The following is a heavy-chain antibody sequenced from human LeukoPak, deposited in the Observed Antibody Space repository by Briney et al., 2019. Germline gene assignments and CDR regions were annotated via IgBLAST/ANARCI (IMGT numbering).Heavy chain of an antibody. D-gene: IGHD5-24*01. CDR2: ISSSSSYI. J-gene: IGHJ4*02. V-gene: IGHV3-21*01. CDR1: GFTFSSYS. CDR3: ARVPRDGYQKGPRF. Sequence: GGSLRLSCAASGFTFSSYSMNWVRQAPGKGLEWVSSISSSSSYIYYADSVKGRFTISRDNAKNSLYLQMNSLRAEDTAVYYCARVPRDGYQKGPRFRGQGTLVTVSS.